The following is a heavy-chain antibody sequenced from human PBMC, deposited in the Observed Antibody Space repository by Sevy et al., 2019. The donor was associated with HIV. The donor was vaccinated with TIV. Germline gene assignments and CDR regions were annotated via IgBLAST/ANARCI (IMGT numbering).Heavy chain of an antibody. D-gene: IGHD6-13*01. CDR2: IGGSGGST. V-gene: IGHV3-23*01. CDR3: AKGGSSSPYYFDY. CDR1: GFTFSSYA. J-gene: IGHJ4*02. Sequence: GGSLRLSCAASGFTFSSYAMSWVRQAPGKGLEWVSAIGGSGGSTYYADSVKGRFTISRDNSKNTLYLQMNSLRAEDTAVYYCAKGGSSSPYYFDYWGQGTLVTVSS.